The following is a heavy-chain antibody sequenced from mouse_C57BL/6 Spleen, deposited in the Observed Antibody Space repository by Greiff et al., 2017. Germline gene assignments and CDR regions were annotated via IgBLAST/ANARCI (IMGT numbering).Heavy chain of an antibody. Sequence: VQLQQPGPELVKPGASVKLSCKASGYSFTGYYMNWVMQSPEKSLEWIGEINPTAGGTTYNQKFKAKATLTVDQSSSTAYMPLKSLTSEDSAVYYCARVLYSVFYWFAYWGQGTLVTVSA. J-gene: IGHJ3*01. V-gene: IGHV1-42*01. CDR2: INPTAGGT. D-gene: IGHD2-12*01. CDR1: GYSFTGYY. CDR3: ARVLYSVFYWFAY.